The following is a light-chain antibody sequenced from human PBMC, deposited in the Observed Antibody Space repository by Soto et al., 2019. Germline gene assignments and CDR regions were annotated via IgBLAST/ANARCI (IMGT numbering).Light chain of an antibody. J-gene: IGKJ2*02. CDR2: GAS. V-gene: IGKV3-15*01. CDR1: QSVSSN. Sequence: EIVMTQSPATLSVSPGERATLSCRASQSVSSNLAWYQQKPGQAPRLLIYGASTRATGIPARFSGSGSGTEFTLTISSLQSEDFAVYNCQQYNNWPAGTFAQGTKLEIK. CDR3: QQYNNWPAGT.